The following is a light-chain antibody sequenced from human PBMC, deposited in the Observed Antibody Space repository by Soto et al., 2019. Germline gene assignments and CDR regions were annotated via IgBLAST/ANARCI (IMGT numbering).Light chain of an antibody. Sequence: QSVLTQPPSASGTPGQRVTISCSGSSSNVGSNSVNWYQQLPGTAPKLLIYNNDQRPSGVPDRFSGSKSGTSASLAISGLQSEDEADYHCAAWDDRLNGPVFGGGTKLTVL. CDR1: SSNVGSNS. V-gene: IGLV1-44*01. J-gene: IGLJ2*01. CDR2: NND. CDR3: AAWDDRLNGPV.